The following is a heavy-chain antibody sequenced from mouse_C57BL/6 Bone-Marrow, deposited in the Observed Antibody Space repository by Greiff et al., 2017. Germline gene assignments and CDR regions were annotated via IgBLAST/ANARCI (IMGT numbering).Heavy chain of an antibody. CDR2: IYPRSGNT. CDR1: GYTFTSYG. D-gene: IGHD2-2*01. V-gene: IGHV1-81*01. Sequence: VQLVESGAELARPGASVKLSCKASGYTFTSYGISWVKQSTGQGLEWIGEIYPRSGNTYYNEKFKGKATMTADKSSSTAYMELGSLTSEDSAVYFCARGLRDYWGQGTTLTVSS. J-gene: IGHJ2*01. CDR3: ARGLRDY.